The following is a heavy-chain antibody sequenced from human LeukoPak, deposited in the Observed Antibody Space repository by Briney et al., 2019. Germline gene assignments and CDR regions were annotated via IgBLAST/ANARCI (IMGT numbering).Heavy chain of an antibody. Sequence: SETLSLTCIVSGGSISTSGYYWAWIRQPPGKGLEWIGSFYHSGITYYSPSLESRVTISVDTSKNRFSLKLTSATAADTAVYYCARHGATGFEYYYYYMDVWGKGTTVTVSS. CDR1: GGSISTSGYY. CDR2: FYHSGIT. D-gene: IGHD5-12*01. J-gene: IGHJ6*03. V-gene: IGHV4-39*01. CDR3: ARHGATGFEYYYYYMDV.